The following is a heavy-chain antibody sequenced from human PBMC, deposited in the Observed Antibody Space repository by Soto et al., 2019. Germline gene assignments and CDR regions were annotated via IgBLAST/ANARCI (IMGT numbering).Heavy chain of an antibody. J-gene: IGHJ4*02. V-gene: IGHV1-2*02. CDR2: INPNSGGT. Sequence: ASVKVSCKASGYTFTGYYMHWVRQAPGQGLEWMGWINPNSGGTNYAQKFQGRVTMTRDTSISTAYMELSRLRSDDTAVYYCARELHYYDSSGYLVDYWGQGTLVTVSS. CDR3: ARELHYYDSSGYLVDY. D-gene: IGHD3-22*01. CDR1: GYTFTGYY.